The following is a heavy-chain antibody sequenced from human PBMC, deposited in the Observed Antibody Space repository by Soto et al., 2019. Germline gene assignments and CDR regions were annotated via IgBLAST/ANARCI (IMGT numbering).Heavy chain of an antibody. Sequence: QVQLVQSGGGVVQPGGSLRLSCAASGIIFTGFGMHWVRQAPGKGPEWVAIIRYDGSNTYYADSVKGRFTISRDNSKNTMYLQVNSLRAEDTAVYYRGRDGVGATVFFGYFDYWGQGALVTVSS. CDR2: IRYDGSNT. D-gene: IGHD1-26*01. V-gene: IGHV3-30*02. CDR1: GIIFTGFG. CDR3: GRDGVGATVFFGYFDY. J-gene: IGHJ4*02.